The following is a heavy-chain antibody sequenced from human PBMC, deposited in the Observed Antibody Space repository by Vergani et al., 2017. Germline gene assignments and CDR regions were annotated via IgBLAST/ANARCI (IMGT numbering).Heavy chain of an antibody. J-gene: IGHJ5*02. D-gene: IGHD1-26*01. CDR2: IYTSGST. CDR1: GGSISSGSYY. CDR3: AIVMVGATTLLFYP. Sequence: QVQLQESGPGLVKPSQTLSLTCTVSGGSISSGSYYWGWIRQPAGKGLEWIGSIYTSGSTNYNPSLKSRVTISVDTSKNQFSLKLSSVTAADTAVYYCAIVMVGATTLLFYPWGQGTLVTVSS. V-gene: IGHV4-61*02.